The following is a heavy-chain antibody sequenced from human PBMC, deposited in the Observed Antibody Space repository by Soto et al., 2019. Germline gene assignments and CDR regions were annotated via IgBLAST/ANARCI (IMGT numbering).Heavy chain of an antibody. CDR1: GGTLSNYA. Sequence: QVQLVQSGAEVKKPGSSVKVSCKASGGTLSNYAISWVRQAPGQGLEWMGGIIPILGSANYAQKFQDRVTITADESTSTTYMELSRLRSEGAAVYYCAARERVGAFDIWGQGTMVTVSS. D-gene: IGHD1-26*01. CDR2: IIPILGSA. CDR3: AARERVGAFDI. V-gene: IGHV1-69*01. J-gene: IGHJ3*02.